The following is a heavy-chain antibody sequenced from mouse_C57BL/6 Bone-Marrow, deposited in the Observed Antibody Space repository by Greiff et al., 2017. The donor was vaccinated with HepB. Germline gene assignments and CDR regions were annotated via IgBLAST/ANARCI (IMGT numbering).Heavy chain of an antibody. D-gene: IGHD2-12*01. J-gene: IGHJ2*01. V-gene: IGHV1-4*01. Sequence: VKLMESGAELARPGASVKMSCKASGYTFTSYTMHWVKQRPGQGLEWIGYINPSSGYTKYNQKFKDKATLTADKSSSTAYMQLSSLTSEDSAVYYCASLLRPGYWGQGTTLTVSS. CDR3: ASLLRPGY. CDR1: GYTFTSYT. CDR2: INPSSGYT.